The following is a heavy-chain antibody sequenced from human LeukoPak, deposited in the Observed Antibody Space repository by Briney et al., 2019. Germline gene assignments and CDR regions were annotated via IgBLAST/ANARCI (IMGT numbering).Heavy chain of an antibody. J-gene: IGHJ4*02. CDR1: GYTFTGYY. CDR3: ARDINSTSPPFDY. CDR2: INPSSGGT. V-gene: IGHV1-2*02. Sequence: GASVKVSCKASGYTFTGYYMHWVRQAPGHGLEWMGWINPSSGGTNSPEKFQGRITMTRDTSINTIYLELSSLTSDDTAMYYCARDINSTSPPFDYWGQGTLITVSS. D-gene: IGHD5-18*01.